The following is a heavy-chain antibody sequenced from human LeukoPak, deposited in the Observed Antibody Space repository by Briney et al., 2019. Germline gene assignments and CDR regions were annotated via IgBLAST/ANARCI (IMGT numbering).Heavy chain of an antibody. CDR1: GYTLTELS. D-gene: IGHD6-13*01. Sequence: ASVKVSCKVSGYTLTELSMHWVRQAPGKGLEWMGGFDPEDGETIYAQKFQGRVTMTEDTSTDTAYMELSSLRSEDTAVYYCATRRWRYSSSWYRAWGQGTLVTVSS. J-gene: IGHJ4*02. CDR3: ATRRWRYSSSWYRA. CDR2: FDPEDGET. V-gene: IGHV1-24*01.